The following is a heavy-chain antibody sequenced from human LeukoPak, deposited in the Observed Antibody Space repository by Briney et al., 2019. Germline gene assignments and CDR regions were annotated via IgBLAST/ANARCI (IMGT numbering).Heavy chain of an antibody. CDR2: IYYSGST. CDR3: ASQYSGYDYPYYFDY. V-gene: IGHV4-39*01. D-gene: IGHD5-12*01. CDR1: GGSISSSSYY. J-gene: IGHJ4*02. Sequence: KPSETLSLTCTVSGGSISSSSYYWGWIRQPPGKGLEWIGSIYYSGSTYYNPSLKSRVTISVDTSKNQFSLKLSSVTAADTAVYYCASQYSGYDYPYYFDYRGQGTLVTVSS.